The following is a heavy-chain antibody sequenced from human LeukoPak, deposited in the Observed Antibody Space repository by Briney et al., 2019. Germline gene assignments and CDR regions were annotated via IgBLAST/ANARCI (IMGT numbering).Heavy chain of an antibody. V-gene: IGHV4-59*01. D-gene: IGHD6-19*01. Sequence: PSETLSLTCTVSGGSISSYYWSWIRQPPGKGLEWIGYIYYSGSTNYNPSLKSRVTISVDTSKNQFSLKLSSVTAADTAVYYCARDGGEQWLVYYFDYWGQGTLVTVSS. J-gene: IGHJ4*02. CDR1: GGSISSYY. CDR2: IYYSGST. CDR3: ARDGGEQWLVYYFDY.